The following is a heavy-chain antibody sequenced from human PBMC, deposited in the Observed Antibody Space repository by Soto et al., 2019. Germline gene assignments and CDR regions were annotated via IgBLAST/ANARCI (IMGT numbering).Heavy chain of an antibody. V-gene: IGHV1-69*18. CDR2: LAPISGSP. Sequence: VQMVQSGAEVKEPGSSVKVSCTNSGDTFSHYVMSWVRQAPGQGLEWMGSLAPISGSPNYAERFEGRLTISADAGTSTMYMELRSRKYDDAADYYCARSGVGSRRWGHGTKCTVYS. J-gene: IGHJ3*01. CDR1: GDTFSHYV. CDR3: ARSGVGSRR. D-gene: IGHD1-26*01.